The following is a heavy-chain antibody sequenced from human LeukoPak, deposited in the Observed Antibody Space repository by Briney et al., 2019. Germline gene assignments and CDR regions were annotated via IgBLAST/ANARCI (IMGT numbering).Heavy chain of an antibody. V-gene: IGHV4-59*12. CDR3: ARAIVGATKPHLGFDY. CDR2: IYYSGST. D-gene: IGHD1-26*01. Sequence: SETLSLTCTVSGGSISSYYWSWIRQPTGKGPEWIGSIYYSGSTYYNPSLKSRVTISVDTSKNQFSLKLSSVTAADTAVYYCARAIVGATKPHLGFDYWGQGTLVTVSS. J-gene: IGHJ4*02. CDR1: GGSISSYY.